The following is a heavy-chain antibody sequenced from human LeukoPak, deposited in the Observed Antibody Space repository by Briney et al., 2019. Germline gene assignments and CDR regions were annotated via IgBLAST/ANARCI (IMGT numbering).Heavy chain of an antibody. V-gene: IGHV1-2*02. J-gene: IGHJ4*02. CDR3: ATPQWFWELSNDY. CDR2: INPNSGGT. Sequence: GASVKVSCKASGYTFTDYYMHWVRQAPGQGLEWMGWINPNSGGTNYAQKFQGRVTMTRDTSVSTAYMELSRLRSDDTAVYYCATPQWFWELSNDYWGQGTLVTVSS. D-gene: IGHD3-10*01. CDR1: GYTFTDYY.